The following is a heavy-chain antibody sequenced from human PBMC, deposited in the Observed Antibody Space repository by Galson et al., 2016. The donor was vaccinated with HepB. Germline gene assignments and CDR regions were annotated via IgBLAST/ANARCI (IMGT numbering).Heavy chain of an antibody. CDR1: GFTFRSYW. D-gene: IGHD1-26*01. CDR2: TNSDGSST. J-gene: IGHJ3*02. CDR3: ARDRRSGSYGDDFHI. V-gene: IGHV3-74*01. Sequence: SLRLSCAASGFTFRSYWMHWVRQAPGKGLVWVSRTNSDGSSTTYADSVKGRFTISRDNAKNTLYLQMNSLRAEDTAVYYCARDRRSGSYGDDFHIWGQGTMVTVSS.